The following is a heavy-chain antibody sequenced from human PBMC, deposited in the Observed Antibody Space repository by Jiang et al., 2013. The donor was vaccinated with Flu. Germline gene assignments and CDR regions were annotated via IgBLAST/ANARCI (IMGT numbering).Heavy chain of an antibody. CDR2: INAGNGNT. D-gene: IGHD6-19*01. CDR1: GYTFTSYA. CDR3: ARGLECPHRGPSKYSSGWCNWFDP. Sequence: SGAEVKKPGASVKVSCKASGYTFTSYAMHWVRQAPGQRLEWMGWINAGNGNTKYSQKFQGRVTITRDTSASTAYMELSSLRSEDTAVYYCARGLECPHRGPSKYSSGWCNWFDPWGQGTLVTVSS. J-gene: IGHJ5*02. V-gene: IGHV1-3*01.